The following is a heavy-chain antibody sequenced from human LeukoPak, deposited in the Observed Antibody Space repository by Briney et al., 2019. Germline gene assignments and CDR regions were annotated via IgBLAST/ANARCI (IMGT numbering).Heavy chain of an antibody. CDR2: ISGPGSDI. D-gene: IGHD1-26*01. Sequence: GGSLRLSCAASGFTFSSYAMNWVRQTPGKGLEWVSSISGPGSDIYYADSVKGRFTISRDNAKSSLYLQMNRLSDEDTAVYYCARSLYSGTWYLNYCWGQGALVTVS. J-gene: IGHJ4*01. CDR1: GFTFSSYA. CDR3: ARSLYSGTWYLNYC. V-gene: IGHV3-21*01.